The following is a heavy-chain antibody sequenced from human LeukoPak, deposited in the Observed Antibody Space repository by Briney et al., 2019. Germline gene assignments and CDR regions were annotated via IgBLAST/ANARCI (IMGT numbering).Heavy chain of an antibody. CDR1: GYTFTSYG. Sequence: ASVKVSCKASGYTFTSYGISWVRQAPGQGLEWMGWINPNSGGTNYAQKFQGRVTMTRDTSISTAYMELSRLRSDDTAVYYCARSVLPLGYDFWSGYLDYWGQGTLVTVSS. J-gene: IGHJ4*02. CDR3: ARSVLPLGYDFWSGYLDY. D-gene: IGHD3-3*01. V-gene: IGHV1-2*02. CDR2: INPNSGGT.